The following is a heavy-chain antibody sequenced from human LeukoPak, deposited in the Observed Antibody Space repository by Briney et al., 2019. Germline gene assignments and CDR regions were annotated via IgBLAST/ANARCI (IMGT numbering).Heavy chain of an antibody. Sequence: PGGSLRLSCAASGFTFSSYAMSWVRQAPGKGLEWVSAISGGGGSTYYADSVKGRFTISRDNSKNTLYLQMNSLRAEDTAVYYCAKDKQLVLWFDPWGQGTLVTVSS. CDR3: AKDKQLVLWFDP. CDR1: GFTFSSYA. V-gene: IGHV3-23*01. D-gene: IGHD6-6*01. CDR2: ISGGGGST. J-gene: IGHJ5*02.